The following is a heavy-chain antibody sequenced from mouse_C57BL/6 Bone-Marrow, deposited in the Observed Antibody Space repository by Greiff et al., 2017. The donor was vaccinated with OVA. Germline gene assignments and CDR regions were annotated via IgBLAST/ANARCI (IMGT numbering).Heavy chain of an antibody. CDR1: GYTFTSYW. CDR2: IYPGNSDT. V-gene: IGHV1-5*01. D-gene: IGHD2-4*01. Sequence: VQLQQSGTVLARPGASVKMSCKTSGYTFTSYWMHWVNQRPGQGLEWIGAIYPGNSDTSYNQKFKGKAKLTAVTSASTAYMELSSLTNEDSAVYYCTRCDYDGWYFDVWGTGTTVTVSS. CDR3: TRCDYDGWYFDV. J-gene: IGHJ1*03.